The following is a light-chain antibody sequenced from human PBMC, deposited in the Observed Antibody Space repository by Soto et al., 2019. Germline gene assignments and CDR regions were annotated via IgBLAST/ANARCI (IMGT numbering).Light chain of an antibody. CDR3: QQYYRTLRT. Sequence: DIVMTQSPDSLAVSLGERATVNCKSSQSVLSTSDNRNYLSWYQQKPGQPPKLLIYWASTRASGVPDRFSGSGSGTDFTLTISSLQAEDVAFYYCQQYYRTLRTFGQGTKVEIK. J-gene: IGKJ1*01. V-gene: IGKV4-1*01. CDR2: WAS. CDR1: QSVLSTSDNRNY.